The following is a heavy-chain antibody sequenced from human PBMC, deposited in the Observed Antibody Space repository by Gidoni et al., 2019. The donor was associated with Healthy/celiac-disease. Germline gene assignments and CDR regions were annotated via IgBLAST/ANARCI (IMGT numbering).Heavy chain of an antibody. V-gene: IGHV3-21*01. CDR2: ISSSSSYI. D-gene: IGHD3-22*01. CDR1: GFTFSSYS. Sequence: EVQLVESGGRLVKPGGSLRLSCSASGFTFSSYSMNWVRQAPGKGLEWVSSISSSSSYIYYADSVKGRFTIARDNAKNSRYLQMNSLRAEDTAVYYCASHSSGYYYDFDYWGQGTLVTVSS. J-gene: IGHJ4*02. CDR3: ASHSSGYYYDFDY.